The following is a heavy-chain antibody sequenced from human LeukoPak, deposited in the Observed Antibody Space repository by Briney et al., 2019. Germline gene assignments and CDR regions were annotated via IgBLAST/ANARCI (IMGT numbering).Heavy chain of an antibody. CDR3: ARERGHKAPYNWFDP. CDR2: IYTSGST. Sequence: PSETLSPTCTVSGGSISSYYWSWIRQPAGKGLEWIGRIYTSGSTNYNPSLKSRVTMSVDTSKNQFSLKLSSVTAADTAVYYCARERGHKAPYNWFDPWGQGTLVTVSS. V-gene: IGHV4-4*07. CDR1: GGSISSYY. J-gene: IGHJ5*02.